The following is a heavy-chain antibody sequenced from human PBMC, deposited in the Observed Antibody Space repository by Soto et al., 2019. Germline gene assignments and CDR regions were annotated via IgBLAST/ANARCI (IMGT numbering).Heavy chain of an antibody. CDR2: ISFEGSNK. D-gene: IGHD3-3*01. J-gene: IGHJ4*02. V-gene: IGHV3-30*18. CDR3: AKDWATLGAGRFFDS. Sequence: QVKLVESGGGVVQPGTSLRLSCAASGFNFSEYAMHWVRQSPGKGLEWLAIISFEGSNKYSANSVKGRFTISRDNSKNTLYLQMNNLRPEDTAVYYCAKDWATLGAGRFFDSWGQGTPVTVSS. CDR1: GFNFSEYA.